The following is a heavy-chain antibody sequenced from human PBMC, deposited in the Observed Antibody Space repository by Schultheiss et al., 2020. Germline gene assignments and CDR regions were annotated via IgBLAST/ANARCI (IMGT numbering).Heavy chain of an antibody. D-gene: IGHD2-15*01. V-gene: IGHV3-21*01. CDR1: GFTFSSYA. CDR2: ISSSSSYI. J-gene: IGHJ6*02. CDR3: ARDNDCSGGSCYSRYYGMDV. Sequence: GGSLRLSCAASGFTFSSYAMSWVRQAPGKGLEWVSSISSSSSYIYYADSVKGRFTISRDNAKNSLYLQMNSLRAEDTAVYYCARDNDCSGGSCYSRYYGMDVWGQGTTVTVSS.